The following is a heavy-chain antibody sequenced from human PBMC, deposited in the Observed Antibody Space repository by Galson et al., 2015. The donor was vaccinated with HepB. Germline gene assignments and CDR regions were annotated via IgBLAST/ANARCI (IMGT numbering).Heavy chain of an antibody. CDR2: ISSSGSTI. V-gene: IGHV3-11*01. Sequence: SLRLSCAASGFTFSDYYMSWIRQAPGKGLEWVSYISSSGSTIYYADSVKGRFTISRDNAKNSLYLQMNSLRAEDTAVYYCQVDVVVVAATRTQGAFDIWGQGTMVTVSS. J-gene: IGHJ3*02. D-gene: IGHD2-15*01. CDR1: GFTFSDYY. CDR3: QVDVVVVAATRTQGAFDI.